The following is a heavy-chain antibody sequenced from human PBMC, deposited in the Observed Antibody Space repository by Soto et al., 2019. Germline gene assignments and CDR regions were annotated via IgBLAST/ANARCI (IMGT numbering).Heavy chain of an antibody. CDR3: ARVWITGTTVSWFDP. CDR2: ISAYNGNT. Sequence: GASVKVSCKASGYTFTSYGISGVRQSPLQGLDWMGWISAYNGNTNYAQKLQGRVTMTTDTSTSTAYMELRSLRSDDTAVYYCARVWITGTTVSWFDPWGQGTLVTVSS. J-gene: IGHJ5*02. CDR1: GYTFTSYG. V-gene: IGHV1-18*01. D-gene: IGHD1-7*01.